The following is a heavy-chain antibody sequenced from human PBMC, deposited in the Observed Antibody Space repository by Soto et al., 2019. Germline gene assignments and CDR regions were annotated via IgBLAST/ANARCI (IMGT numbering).Heavy chain of an antibody. Sequence: QITLKESGPTLVKPTQTLTLTCTFSGFSLSTSGVGVGWIRQPPGKALEWLALIYWDDDKRYSPSLESRLSVTKDTSKNQVVFTMTNMNPVDAAAYYCAYVPPSYLDWFDRWGQGILVTVAP. CDR1: GFSLSTSGVG. CDR3: AYVPPSYLDWFDR. D-gene: IGHD2-21*01. CDR2: IYWDDDK. V-gene: IGHV2-5*02. J-gene: IGHJ5*02.